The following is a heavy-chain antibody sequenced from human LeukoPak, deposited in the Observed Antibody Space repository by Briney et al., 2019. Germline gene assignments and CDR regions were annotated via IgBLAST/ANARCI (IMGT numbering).Heavy chain of an antibody. CDR3: AREWNYYDSSGYSYYFDY. CDR1: GFTFSSYA. Sequence: PGGSLRLSCAASGFTFSSYAMHWVRQAPGKGLEWVAVISYDGSNKYYADSVKGRFTISRDNFKNTLYLQMNSLRAEDTAVYYCAREWNYYDSSGYSYYFDYWGQGTLVTVSS. D-gene: IGHD3-22*01. V-gene: IGHV3-30*04. J-gene: IGHJ4*02. CDR2: ISYDGSNK.